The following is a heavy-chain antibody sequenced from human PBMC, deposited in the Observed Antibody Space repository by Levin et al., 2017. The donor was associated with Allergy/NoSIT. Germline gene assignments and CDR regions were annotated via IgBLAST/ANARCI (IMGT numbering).Heavy chain of an antibody. CDR3: AREVGDGSSWQYFDY. J-gene: IGHJ4*02. Sequence: PVASVKVSCKASGGTFSSYAISWVRQAPGQGLEWMGGIIPIFGTANYAQKFQGRVTITADESTSTAYMELSSLRSEDTAVYYCAREVGDGSSWQYFDYWGQGTLVTVSS. V-gene: IGHV1-69*13. CDR1: GGTFSSYA. D-gene: IGHD6-13*01. CDR2: IIPIFGTA.